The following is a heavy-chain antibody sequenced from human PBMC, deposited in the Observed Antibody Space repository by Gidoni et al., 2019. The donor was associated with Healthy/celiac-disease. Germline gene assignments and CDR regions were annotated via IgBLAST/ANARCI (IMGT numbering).Heavy chain of an antibody. CDR2: INHSRST. J-gene: IGHJ4*02. CDR1: RLSFSGYY. CDR3: ARHTRSIAVAGYDY. Sequence: QVQLQQSGAGLLQPSETPSLTCAVSRLSFSGYYWSWTRQPPGKGLEWIGEINHSRSTNYNPSLKRRVTISVDTSKNQFSVKLSSVTAADTAVYYCARHTRSIAVAGYDYWGQGTLVTVSS. V-gene: IGHV4-34*01. D-gene: IGHD6-19*01.